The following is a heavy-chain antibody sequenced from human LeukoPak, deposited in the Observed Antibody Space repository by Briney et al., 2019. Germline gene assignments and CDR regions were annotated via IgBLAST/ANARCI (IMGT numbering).Heavy chain of an antibody. CDR1: GFTVSSNY. CDR2: IYSGGST. V-gene: IGHV3-53*01. D-gene: IGHD3-3*01. J-gene: IGHJ3*02. Sequence: PGGSLRLSCAASGFTVSSNYMSWVRQAPGKGLEWVSVIYSGGSTYYADSVKGRFTISRDNSKNTLYLQMNSLRAEDTAVYYCASSGTIFGVASPRGAFDIWGQGTMVTVSS. CDR3: ASSGTIFGVASPRGAFDI.